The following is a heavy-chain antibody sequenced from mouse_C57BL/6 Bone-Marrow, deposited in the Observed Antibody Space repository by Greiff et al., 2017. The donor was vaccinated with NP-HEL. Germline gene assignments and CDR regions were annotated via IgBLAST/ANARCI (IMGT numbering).Heavy chain of an antibody. CDR2: IHYSGNT. CDR3: AGAPGVMDY. V-gene: IGHV3-1*02. J-gene: IGHJ4*01. CDR1: GYSITSGFN. Sequence: VQLKESGPDLVKPSQSLSLTCTVTGYSITSGFNWHWVRQFPGNKLEWMGYIHYSGNTNYNPSLKSRFSITRDTSKNQFFLQLKSVTTEDTATYYCAGAPGVMDYWGQGTSVTVSS.